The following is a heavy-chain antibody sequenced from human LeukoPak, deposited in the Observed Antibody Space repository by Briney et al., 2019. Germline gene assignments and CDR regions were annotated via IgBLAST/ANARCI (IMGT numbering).Heavy chain of an antibody. Sequence: PGGSLRLSCAAPGFTFDDYAMHWVRQAPGKGLEWVSGISWNSGSIGYADSVKGRFTISRDNAKNSLYLQMNSLRAEDMALYYCAKDVGSSGWYYFDYWGQGTLVTVSS. CDR3: AKDVGSSGWYYFDY. CDR2: ISWNSGSI. J-gene: IGHJ4*02. V-gene: IGHV3-9*03. CDR1: GFTFDDYA. D-gene: IGHD6-19*01.